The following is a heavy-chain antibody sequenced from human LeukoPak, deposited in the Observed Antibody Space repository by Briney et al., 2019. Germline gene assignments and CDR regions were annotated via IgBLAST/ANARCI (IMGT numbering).Heavy chain of an antibody. D-gene: IGHD5-18*01. J-gene: IGHJ4*02. CDR1: GYTFTGYY. V-gene: IGHV1-2*02. Sequence: ASVKVSCKASGYTFTGYYMHWVRQAPGQGLEWMGWINPNSGGTNYAQKFQGRVTMTRDTSISTAYMELSRLRSDDTAVYYCARYGDTAMATHQIDYWGQGTLVTVSS. CDR2: INPNSGGT. CDR3: ARYGDTAMATHQIDY.